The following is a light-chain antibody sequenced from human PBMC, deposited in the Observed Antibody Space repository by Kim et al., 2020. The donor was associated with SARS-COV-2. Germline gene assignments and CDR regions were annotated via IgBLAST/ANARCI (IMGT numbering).Light chain of an antibody. CDR1: ARDIVAYYL. CDR3: ASYTMDTTWI. V-gene: IGLV2-18*02. J-gene: IGLJ2*01. Sequence: GQSVTISCSGTARDIVAYYLFSWYQQTPGTAPTLMIFEITELPSGVPDRFSGSRSLNMASLTISVLQPEDEAYYYCASYTMDTTWIFGGGTRLTVL. CDR2: EIT.